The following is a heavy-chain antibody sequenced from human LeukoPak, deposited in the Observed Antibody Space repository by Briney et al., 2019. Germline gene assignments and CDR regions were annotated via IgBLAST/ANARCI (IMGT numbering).Heavy chain of an antibody. V-gene: IGHV1-69*13. J-gene: IGHJ4*02. D-gene: IGHD3-16*01. Sequence: SVKVSCKASGGTFSSYAISWVRQAPGQGLEWMGGIIPIFCTSNYAQKFQGRVTISADESTSTAYMELSSLRSEDTAVYYCARPAWGGERGAWDYWGQGTLVTVSS. CDR3: ARPAWGGERGAWDY. CDR1: GGTFSSYA. CDR2: IIPIFCTS.